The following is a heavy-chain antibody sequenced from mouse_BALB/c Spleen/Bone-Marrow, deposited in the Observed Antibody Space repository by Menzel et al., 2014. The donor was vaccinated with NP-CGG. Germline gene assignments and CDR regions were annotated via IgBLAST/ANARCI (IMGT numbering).Heavy chain of an antibody. CDR1: GYTFTSYW. Sequence: DLVKPGASVKLSCKASGYTFTSYWINWIKQRPGQGLEWIGRIATGSGSTYYNEMFKGKATLTVDTSSSTAYIQLSSLASEYSAVYVCARRYFDVWGAGSTVTVSS. V-gene: IGHV1S41*01. CDR3: ARRYFDV. CDR2: IATGSGST. J-gene: IGHJ1*01.